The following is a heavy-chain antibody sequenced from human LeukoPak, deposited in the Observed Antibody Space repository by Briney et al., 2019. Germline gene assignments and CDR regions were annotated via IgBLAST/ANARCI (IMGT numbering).Heavy chain of an antibody. V-gene: IGHV1-2*02. CDR3: ARDYYDSSGYDFDY. Sequence: GASVKVSCKASGGTFSSYAISWVRQAPGQGLEWMGWINPNSGGTNYAQKFQGRVTMTRDTSISTAYMELSRLRSDDTAVYYCARDYYDSSGYDFDYWGQGTLVTVSS. J-gene: IGHJ4*02. D-gene: IGHD3-22*01. CDR2: INPNSGGT. CDR1: GGTFSSYA.